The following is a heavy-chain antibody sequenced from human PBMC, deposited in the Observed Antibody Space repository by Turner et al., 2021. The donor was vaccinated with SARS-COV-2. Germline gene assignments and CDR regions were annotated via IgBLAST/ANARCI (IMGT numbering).Heavy chain of an antibody. D-gene: IGHD3-3*01. J-gene: IGHJ5*02. CDR2: ISGSGGST. Sequence: EVQLLESVGGLVHPGGSLRLSCAPSVFTFSSFAMSWVRQGPGKGLEGVSAISGSGGSTYYADSVKGRFTISRDNSKNTLYLQMNSLRAEDTAVYYCAKERFFGVEQANWFDPWGQGTLVTVSS. CDR3: AKERFFGVEQANWFDP. V-gene: IGHV3-23*01. CDR1: VFTFSSFA.